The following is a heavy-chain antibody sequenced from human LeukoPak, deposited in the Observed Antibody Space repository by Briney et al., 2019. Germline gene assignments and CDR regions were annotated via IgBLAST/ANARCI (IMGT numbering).Heavy chain of an antibody. CDR1: GFTVSSNY. D-gene: IGHD2-15*01. CDR2: ISSSSNYI. Sequence: GGSLRLSCAASGFTVSSNYMSWVRQAPGKGLDWVSSISSSSNYIYYADSVKGRFTISRDNAKNSLYLQMNSLRVEDTAVYYCAKDISAVAAFYAMDVWGQGTTVTVSS. J-gene: IGHJ6*02. CDR3: AKDISAVAAFYAMDV. V-gene: IGHV3-21*01.